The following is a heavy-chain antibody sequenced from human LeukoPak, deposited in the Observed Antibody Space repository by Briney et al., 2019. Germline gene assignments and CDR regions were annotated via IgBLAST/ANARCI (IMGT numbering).Heavy chain of an antibody. CDR1: GYTFTGHY. J-gene: IGHJ4*02. CDR2: INPNSGGT. D-gene: IGHD1-20*01. CDR3: ARDQSITGTISFDY. V-gene: IGHV1-2*02. Sequence: ASVKVSCKASGYTFTGHYMHWVRQAPGQGLEWMGWINPNSGGTNYAQKFQGRVTMTRDTSISTAYMELSRLRSDDTAVYYCARDQSITGTISFDYWGQGTLVTVSS.